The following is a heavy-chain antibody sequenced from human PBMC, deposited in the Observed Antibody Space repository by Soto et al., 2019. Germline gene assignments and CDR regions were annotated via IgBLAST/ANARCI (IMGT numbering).Heavy chain of an antibody. CDR2: ISSNGGST. J-gene: IGHJ6*02. Sequence: EVQLVESGGGLVQPGGSLRLSCAASGFTFSSYAMHWVRQAPGKGLEYVSAISSNGGSTYYANSVKGRFTISRDNSKNTLYLQMGSLRAEDMAVYYCARSSTLTGHYTALGMDVWGQGTTVTVSS. V-gene: IGHV3-64*01. CDR1: GFTFSSYA. CDR3: ARSSTLTGHYTALGMDV. D-gene: IGHD3-9*01.